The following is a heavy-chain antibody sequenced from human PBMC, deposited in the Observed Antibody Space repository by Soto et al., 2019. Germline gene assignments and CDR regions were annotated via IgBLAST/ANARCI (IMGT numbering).Heavy chain of an antibody. J-gene: IGHJ5*02. CDR2: INPNSGAT. V-gene: IGHV1-2*02. CDR3: ARGGGTILAPLP. Sequence: GASVEVSGKASGYTFTGYFIHWVRQAPGQGLEWMAYINPNSGATKYAQKFQGRVTLTRDTSINTAYMEMSMLTSDDTAVYYCARGGGTILAPLPWGQGTLVTVSS. D-gene: IGHD3-3*01. CDR1: GYTFTGYF.